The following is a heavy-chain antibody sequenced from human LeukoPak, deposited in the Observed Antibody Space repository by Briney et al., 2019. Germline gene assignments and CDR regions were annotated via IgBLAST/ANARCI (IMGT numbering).Heavy chain of an antibody. J-gene: IGHJ4*02. CDR3: AKVGYYDSSGYLEY. CDR2: ISGSGGST. V-gene: IGHV3-23*01. Sequence: GGSLRLSCAASGFTFSSYAMSWVRQAPGKGLEWVSAISGSGGSTYYADSVKGRFTISRDNSKNTLYLQMNSLRAEDTAVYYCAKVGYYDSSGYLEYWGQGTLVTVSS. CDR1: GFTFSSYA. D-gene: IGHD3-22*01.